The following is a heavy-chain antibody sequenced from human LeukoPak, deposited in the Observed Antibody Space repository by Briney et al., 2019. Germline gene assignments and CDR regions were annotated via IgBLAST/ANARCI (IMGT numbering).Heavy chain of an antibody. Sequence: PGGSLRLSCAASGFTFSDYYMSWIRQASGKGLEWVSYISSSGSTIYYADSVKGRFTISRDNAKNSLYLQMNSLRAEDTAVYYCAKLGGYCSSTSCYDYWGQGTLVTVSS. J-gene: IGHJ4*02. V-gene: IGHV3-11*01. CDR2: ISSSGSTI. CDR1: GFTFSDYY. CDR3: AKLGGYCSSTSCYDY. D-gene: IGHD2-2*01.